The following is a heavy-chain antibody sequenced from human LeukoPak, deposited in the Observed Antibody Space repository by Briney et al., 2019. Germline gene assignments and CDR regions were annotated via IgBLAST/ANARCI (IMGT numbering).Heavy chain of an antibody. CDR3: ARWEGWYFDY. J-gene: IGHJ4*02. Sequence: GGSLRLSCAASGFTFSSYSMNWVRQAPGKGLEWVSSISSSNSYIYYADSVKGRFTISRDNAKNSLYLQMNSLRAGDTAVYYCARWEGWYFDYWGQGTLVTVSS. CDR2: ISSSNSYI. V-gene: IGHV3-21*01. D-gene: IGHD6-19*01. CDR1: GFTFSSYS.